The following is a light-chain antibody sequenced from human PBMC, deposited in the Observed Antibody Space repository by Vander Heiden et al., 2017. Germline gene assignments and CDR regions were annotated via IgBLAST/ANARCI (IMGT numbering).Light chain of an antibody. CDR1: QGISSY. Sequence: IQLTQSPSFLSASVGDRVTITCRASQGISSYLAWYQQKPGKAPKLLIYAASTLQSGVPSRFSGSGSGTEFTLTISSLQPEDFATYYCQQLRTFGQGTKLEIK. CDR2: AAS. J-gene: IGKJ2*02. V-gene: IGKV1-9*01. CDR3: QQLRT.